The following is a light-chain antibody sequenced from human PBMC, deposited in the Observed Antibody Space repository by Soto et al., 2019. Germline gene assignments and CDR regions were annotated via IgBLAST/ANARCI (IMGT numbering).Light chain of an antibody. CDR2: DVS. V-gene: IGLV2-14*01. J-gene: IGLJ1*01. CDR3: SSYTTSRTYV. CDR1: SSDVGGYNY. Sequence: QSALTQPASVSGSPGQSITISCTGTSSDVGGYNYVSWHQQHPGKVPKLMIYDVSYRPSGVSNRFSGSKSGNTASLTISGLQAEDEADYYCSSYTTSRTYVFGTGTKSPS.